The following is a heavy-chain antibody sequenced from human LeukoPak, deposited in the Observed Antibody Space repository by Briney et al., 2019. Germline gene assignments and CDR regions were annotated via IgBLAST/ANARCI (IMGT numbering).Heavy chain of an antibody. CDR2: ISGSGGST. CDR1: GFTFSSYA. D-gene: IGHD1-7*01. J-gene: IGHJ4*02. CDR3: TRDPETGTPYFDY. V-gene: IGHV3-23*01. Sequence: GGSLRLSCAASGFTFSSYAMSWVRQAPGKGLEWVSAISGSGGSTYYADSVKGRFTISRDNSKNTLYLQMNSLKTEDTAVYYCTRDPETGTPYFDYWGQGTLVTVSS.